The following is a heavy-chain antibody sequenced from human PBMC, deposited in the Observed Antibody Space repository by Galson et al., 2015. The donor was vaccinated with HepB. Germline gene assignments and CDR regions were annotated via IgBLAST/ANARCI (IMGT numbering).Heavy chain of an antibody. CDR2: ISGSGGST. J-gene: IGHJ6*02. CDR1: GFTFSSYA. D-gene: IGHD2-2*01. V-gene: IGHV3-23*01. CDR3: AKAIVVVPAAALYYYYYGMDV. Sequence: SLRLSCAASGFTFSSYAMSWVRQAPGKGLEWVSAISGSGGSTYYADSVKGRFTISRDNSKNTLYLQMNSLRAEDTAVYYCAKAIVVVPAAALYYYYYGMDVWGQGTTVTVSS.